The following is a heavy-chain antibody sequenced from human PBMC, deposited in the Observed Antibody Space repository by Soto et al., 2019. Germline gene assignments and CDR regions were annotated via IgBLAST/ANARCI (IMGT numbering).Heavy chain of an antibody. CDR3: ARDASSNWHHFDY. Sequence: SETLSLTCIVSGGSISSGDYYWSWIRQHPGKGLEWIGYIYYSGSAYYNPSLKSRVSMSVDTSKNQFSLKLSSVTAADTAIYFCARDASSNWHHFDYWGQGILVTVSS. CDR1: GGSISSGDYY. D-gene: IGHD6-13*01. J-gene: IGHJ4*02. V-gene: IGHV4-31*03. CDR2: IYYSGSA.